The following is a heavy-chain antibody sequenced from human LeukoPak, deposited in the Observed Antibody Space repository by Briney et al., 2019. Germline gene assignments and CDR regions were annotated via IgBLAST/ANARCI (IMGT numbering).Heavy chain of an antibody. Sequence: GGSLRLSCAASGFTFSSYAMSWVRQAPGKGLEWVSAISGSGGGTYYADSVKGRFTISRDNSKNTLYLQMNSLRAEDTAVYYCAKAPTGNYYYGMDVWGQGTTVTVSS. J-gene: IGHJ6*02. CDR3: AKAPTGNYYYGMDV. D-gene: IGHD1-14*01. CDR1: GFTFSSYA. CDR2: ISGSGGGT. V-gene: IGHV3-23*01.